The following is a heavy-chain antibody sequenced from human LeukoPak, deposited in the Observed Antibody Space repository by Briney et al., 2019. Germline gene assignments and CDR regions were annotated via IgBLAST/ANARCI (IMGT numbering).Heavy chain of an antibody. J-gene: IGHJ3*02. CDR1: GGSISSYY. D-gene: IGHD1-26*01. V-gene: IGHV4-59*08. CDR2: IYYSGST. Sequence: SETLSLTCTVSGGSISSYYWSWIRQPPGKGLEWIGYIYYSGSTNYNPSLKSRVTISVDTSKNQFSLELSSVTAADTAVYYCAGVGAADAFDIWGQGTMVTVSS. CDR3: AGVGAADAFDI.